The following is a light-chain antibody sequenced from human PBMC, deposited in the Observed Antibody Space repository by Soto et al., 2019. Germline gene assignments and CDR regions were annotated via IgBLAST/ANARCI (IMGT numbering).Light chain of an antibody. J-gene: IGKJ4*01. V-gene: IGKV3-11*01. CDR2: DAS. Sequence: EIVLTQSPVTLSVSPGDTATLSCRASQSVSTFLAWYQQRPGQAPRLLIYDASNRATGVSARFSGSGSGTDFTLTISSLEPGDSAVYFCLQRRNWFVSFGGGTKVDI. CDR3: LQRRNWFVS. CDR1: QSVSTF.